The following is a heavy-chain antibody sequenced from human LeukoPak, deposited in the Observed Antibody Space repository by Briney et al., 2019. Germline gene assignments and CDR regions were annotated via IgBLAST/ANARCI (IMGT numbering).Heavy chain of an antibody. CDR1: GFTFSSYA. V-gene: IGHV3-23*01. Sequence: PGGSLRLSCAASGFTFSSYAMSWVRQAPGKGLEWVSAISGSGGSTYYADSVKGRFTISRDNSKNTLYLQMNSLRAEDTAVYYCARGRVRYFDWLASYDAFDIWGQGTMVTVSS. J-gene: IGHJ3*02. CDR2: ISGSGGST. D-gene: IGHD3-9*01. CDR3: ARGRVRYFDWLASYDAFDI.